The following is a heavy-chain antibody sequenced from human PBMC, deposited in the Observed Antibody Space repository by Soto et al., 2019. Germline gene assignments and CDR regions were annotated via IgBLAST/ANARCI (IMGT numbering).Heavy chain of an antibody. D-gene: IGHD6-13*01. CDR3: ARGAVAGAGIPTYYFDY. V-gene: IGHV3-21*01. Sequence: PGGSLRLSCAASGFTFSSYSMSWVRQAPGEGLEWVSSISSSSAYIYYADSLKGRFAISRDNAKNSLYLQVNSLRAEDTAVYYCARGAVAGAGIPTYYFDYWGQGTLVTVSS. J-gene: IGHJ4*01. CDR2: ISSSSAYI. CDR1: GFTFSSYS.